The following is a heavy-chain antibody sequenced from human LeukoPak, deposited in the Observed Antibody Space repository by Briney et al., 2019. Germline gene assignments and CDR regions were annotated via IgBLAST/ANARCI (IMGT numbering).Heavy chain of an antibody. CDR2: IYYSGST. J-gene: IGHJ4*02. D-gene: IGHD2-15*01. V-gene: IGHV4-59*08. CDR3: ARRVGGGPARGSFDY. Sequence: PSETLSLTCTVSGGSISSYYWSWIRQPPGKGLEWIGYIYYSGSTNYNPSLKSRVTISVDTSKNQFSLKLSSVTAADTAVYYCARRVGGGPARGSFDYWGQGTLVTVSS. CDR1: GGSISSYY.